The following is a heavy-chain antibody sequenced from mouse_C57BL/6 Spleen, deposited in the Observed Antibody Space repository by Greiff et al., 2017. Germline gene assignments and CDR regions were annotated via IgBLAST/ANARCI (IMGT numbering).Heavy chain of an antibody. V-gene: IGHV5-6*02. CDR2: ISSGGSYT. Sequence: DVKLVESGGDLVKPGGSLKLSCAASGFTFSSYGMSWVRQTPDKRLEWVANISSGGSYTYYPDSVKGRFTISRDNAKNTLYLQRSSLKSEDTAMYYCARRELGPYFDDWGQGTTLTVSS. D-gene: IGHD4-1*01. CDR3: ARRELGPYFDD. J-gene: IGHJ2*01. CDR1: GFTFSSYG.